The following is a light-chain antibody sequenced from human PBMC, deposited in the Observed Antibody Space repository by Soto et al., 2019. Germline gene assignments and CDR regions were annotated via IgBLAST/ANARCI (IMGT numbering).Light chain of an antibody. J-gene: IGLJ1*01. CDR1: RSDLGAYDL. Sequence: QSAVTLCTSVCVSPGQSNTISCSGTRSDLGAYDLVSWYQQHPGRAPKLIIYDVSKRPSGVPDRFSGSRSSKTASLTISGLQAEDEADYYCCSYAASDTFYVFGTGTKVTVL. CDR2: DVS. CDR3: CSYAASDTFYV. V-gene: IGLV2-11*01.